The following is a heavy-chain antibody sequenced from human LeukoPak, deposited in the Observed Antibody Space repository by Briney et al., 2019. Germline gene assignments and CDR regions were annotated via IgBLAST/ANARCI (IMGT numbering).Heavy chain of an antibody. CDR1: GFTFTSSA. Sequence: VASVKVSCKASGFTFTSSAVQWVRQARGQRLERIGWIVVGSGNTNYAQKFQERVTITRDMSTSTAYMELSSLRSEDTAVYYCAADYKGTVTTLDYWGQGTLVTVSS. J-gene: IGHJ4*02. V-gene: IGHV1-58*01. CDR2: IVVGSGNT. CDR3: AADYKGTVTTLDY. D-gene: IGHD4-17*01.